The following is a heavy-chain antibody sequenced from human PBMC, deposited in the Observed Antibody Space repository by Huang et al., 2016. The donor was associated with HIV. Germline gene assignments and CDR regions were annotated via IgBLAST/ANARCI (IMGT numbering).Heavy chain of an antibody. J-gene: IGHJ4*02. D-gene: IGHD5-18*01. CDR1: GFSFTNYW. Sequence: EVQLVQSGAEVKKPGESLKISCKGSGFSFTNYWIGWVRQMPGKGLEWMVIIYPGDSDTTDSPSFRGQVTISADKSINTAYLQWNSLKASDSAMYYCARPLLGYSNGYYFDYWGQGTLVTVSS. V-gene: IGHV5-51*03. CDR2: IYPGDSDT. CDR3: ARPLLGYSNGYYFDY.